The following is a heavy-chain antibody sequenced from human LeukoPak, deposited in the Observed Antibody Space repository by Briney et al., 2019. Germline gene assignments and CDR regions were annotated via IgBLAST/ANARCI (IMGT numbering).Heavy chain of an antibody. Sequence: PGGSLRLSCAASGFTFSSYAMSWVRQAPGKGLEWVSATSGSGGSTYYADSVKGRFTISRDNSKNTLFLEMNSLRAEDTAVYYCAKALTSGWYLDAFNIWGQGTMVTVSS. CDR3: AKALTSGWYLDAFNI. V-gene: IGHV3-23*01. D-gene: IGHD6-19*01. J-gene: IGHJ3*02. CDR2: TSGSGGST. CDR1: GFTFSSYA.